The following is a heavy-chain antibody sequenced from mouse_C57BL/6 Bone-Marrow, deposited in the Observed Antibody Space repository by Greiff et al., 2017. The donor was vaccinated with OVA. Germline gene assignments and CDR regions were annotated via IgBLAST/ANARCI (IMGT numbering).Heavy chain of an antibody. Sequence: LQQPGAELVKPGASVKLSCKASGYTFTSYWMHWVKQRPGQGLEWIGMIHPNSGSTNYNEKFKSKATLTVDKSSSTAYMQLSSLTSEDSAVYYCARREKFYYGGSYWGQGTTLTVSS. D-gene: IGHD1-1*01. V-gene: IGHV1-64*01. J-gene: IGHJ2*01. CDR3: ARREKFYYGGSY. CDR2: IHPNSGST. CDR1: GYTFTSYW.